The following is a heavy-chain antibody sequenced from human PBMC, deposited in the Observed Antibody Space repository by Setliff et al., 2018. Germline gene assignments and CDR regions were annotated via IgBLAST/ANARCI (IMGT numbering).Heavy chain of an antibody. D-gene: IGHD5-12*01. J-gene: IGHJ4*02. CDR3: ARGGTFRYFDF. V-gene: IGHV4-59*13. Sequence: SETLSLTCSVSGGSFNTYYWSWIRQTPGKGLEWIGFVYYSGTATYNTSLKSQVTVTVDTPKNQFSLRLNSVTAADTAVYYCARGGTFRYFDFWGQGTLVTVSS. CDR2: VYYSGTA. CDR1: GGSFNTYY.